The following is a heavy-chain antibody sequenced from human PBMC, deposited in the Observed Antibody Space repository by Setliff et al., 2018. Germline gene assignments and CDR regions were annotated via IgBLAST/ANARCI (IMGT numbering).Heavy chain of an antibody. V-gene: IGHV4-4*02. D-gene: IGHD6-6*01. CDR1: GESIRSNNW. CDR2: IYQSGTT. Sequence: KPSETLSLTCTVSGESIRSNNWWNWVRQPPGKGLEWIGDIYQSGTTNYNPSLKSRVTISADTSKNQFSLKLKSVTAADTAVYYCAGGTIVAPGGYFYYMDVWGKGATVTVSS. J-gene: IGHJ6*03. CDR3: AGGTIVAPGGYFYYMDV.